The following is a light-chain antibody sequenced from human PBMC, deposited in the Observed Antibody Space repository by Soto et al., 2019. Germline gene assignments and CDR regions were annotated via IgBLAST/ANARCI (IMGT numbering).Light chain of an antibody. CDR1: QSVSSSY. CDR2: GAS. V-gene: IGKV3-20*01. Sequence: EIVFTHSPVTLSFSPVERATLSCRASQSVSSSYLAWYQQKPGQAPRLLIYGASSRATGIPDRFSGSGSGTDFTLTISSLQTDDFATYYCQQYNSYSTFGQGTKVDIK. J-gene: IGKJ1*01. CDR3: QQYNSYST.